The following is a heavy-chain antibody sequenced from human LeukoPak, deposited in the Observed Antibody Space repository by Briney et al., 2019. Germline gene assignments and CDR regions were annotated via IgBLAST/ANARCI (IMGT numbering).Heavy chain of an antibody. CDR2: IIPIFGTA. CDR1: GGTFSSYA. V-gene: IGHV1-69*13. J-gene: IGHJ5*02. D-gene: IGHD6-13*01. CDR3: ARVWQQGNWFDP. Sequence: ASVKVSCKASGGTFSSYAISWVRQAPGQGLEWMGGIIPIFGTANYAQKFQGRVTITADESTSTAYMELSSLRSEDTAVYYCARVWQQGNWFDPWGQGTLVTVSS.